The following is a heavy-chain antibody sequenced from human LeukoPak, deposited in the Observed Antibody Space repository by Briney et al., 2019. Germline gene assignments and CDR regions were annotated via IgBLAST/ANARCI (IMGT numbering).Heavy chain of an antibody. V-gene: IGHV3-7*03. CDR2: IKQDGSEK. J-gene: IGHJ6*04. D-gene: IGHD3-9*01. Sequence: GGSLRLSCAASGFTFSSYWMSWVRQAPGKGLEWVANIKQDGSEKYYVDSVKGRFTISRDNAKNSLYLQMNSLRAEDTAVYFCAQEPEYDILTGYYKGMDVWGKGTTVTVSS. CDR1: GFTFSSYW. CDR3: AQEPEYDILTGYYKGMDV.